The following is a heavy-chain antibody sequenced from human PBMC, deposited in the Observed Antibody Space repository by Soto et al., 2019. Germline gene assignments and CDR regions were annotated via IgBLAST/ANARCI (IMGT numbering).Heavy chain of an antibody. CDR1: GFTFSSYG. V-gene: IGHV3-30*03. D-gene: IGHD6-19*01. CDR2: ISYDGSNK. J-gene: IGHJ4*02. Sequence: GGSLRLSCAASGFTFSSYGMHWARQAPGKGLEWVAVISYDGSNKYYADSVKGRFTISRDNSKNPLYLQMNSLRAEDTAVYYCATEHKQWLVLFGFDYWGQGSLVTVSS. CDR3: ATEHKQWLVLFGFDY.